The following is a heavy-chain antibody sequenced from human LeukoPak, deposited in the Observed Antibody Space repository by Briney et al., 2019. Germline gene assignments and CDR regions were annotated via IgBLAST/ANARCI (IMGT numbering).Heavy chain of an antibody. CDR3: ARLDYAGSYYNYYYYYYMDV. J-gene: IGHJ6*03. CDR1: GYTFTNYG. CDR2: ISAYNGHT. D-gene: IGHD3-10*01. Sequence: ASVKVSCKASGYTFTNYGLTWVRQAPGQGVEWMGWISAYNGHTNYAQKLQGRVTMTTDTSTSTAYMELRSLTSDDTAMYFCARLDYAGSYYNYYYYYYMDVWGKGTTVTISS. V-gene: IGHV1-18*01.